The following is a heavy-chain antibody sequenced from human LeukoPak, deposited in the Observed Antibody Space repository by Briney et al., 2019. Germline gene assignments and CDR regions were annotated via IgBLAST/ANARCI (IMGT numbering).Heavy chain of an antibody. J-gene: IGHJ5*02. D-gene: IGHD3-9*01. V-gene: IGHV4-59*01. CDR3: ARGGRDILTGNEDWFDP. Sequence: PSETLSLTCTVSGGSISSYYWSWIRQPPGKGLEWIGYIYYSGSTNYNPSLKSRVTISVDTSKNQFSLKLSSVTAADTAVYYCARGGRDILTGNEDWFDPWGQGTLVTVSS. CDR1: GGSISSYY. CDR2: IYYSGST.